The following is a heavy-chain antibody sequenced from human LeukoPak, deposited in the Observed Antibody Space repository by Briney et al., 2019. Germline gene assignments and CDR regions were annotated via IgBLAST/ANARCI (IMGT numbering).Heavy chain of an antibody. J-gene: IGHJ2*01. Sequence: GGSLRLSCAASGFTFSSYGMHWVRQAPGKGLEWVAVISYDGSNKYYADSVKGRFTISRDNSKNTLYLQMNSLRAEDTAVYYCAKEDGGAVVWGRGTLVTVSS. CDR1: GFTFSSYG. CDR3: AKEDGGAVV. D-gene: IGHD6-19*01. V-gene: IGHV3-30*18. CDR2: ISYDGSNK.